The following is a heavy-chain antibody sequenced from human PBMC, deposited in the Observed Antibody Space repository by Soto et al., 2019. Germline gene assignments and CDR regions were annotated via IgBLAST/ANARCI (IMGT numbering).Heavy chain of an antibody. J-gene: IGHJ5*02. CDR1: GGSVSSYY. V-gene: IGHV4-59*02. D-gene: IGHD3-16*01. Sequence: XTLSLPCTVSGGSVSSYYWSWIRQPPGKGLEWIGYIYYSGSTNYNPSIKSRFTISVDRSKNQFSLKLSFGTCSYTAVYYFSRAVWGNWFDPWGKGTLVTVS. CDR3: SRAVWGNWFDP. CDR2: IYYSGST.